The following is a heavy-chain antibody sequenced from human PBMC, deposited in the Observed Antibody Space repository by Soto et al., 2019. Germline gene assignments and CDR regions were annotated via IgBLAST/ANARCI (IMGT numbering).Heavy chain of an antibody. V-gene: IGHV1-3*01. Sequence: ASVKVSCKASGYTFTSYAMHWVRQAPGQRLEWMGWINAGNGNTKYSQKFQGRVTITRDTSASTAYMELSSLRSEDTAVYYCARDESAYYDFWSGYYDAFDIWGQGTMVTVSS. CDR3: ARDESAYYDFWSGYYDAFDI. CDR1: GYTFTSYA. J-gene: IGHJ3*02. CDR2: INAGNGNT. D-gene: IGHD3-3*01.